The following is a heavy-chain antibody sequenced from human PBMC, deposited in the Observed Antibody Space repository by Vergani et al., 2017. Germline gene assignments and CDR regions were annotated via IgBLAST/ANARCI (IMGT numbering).Heavy chain of an antibody. CDR3: AAGEEACSGGSCYGYYCGMDV. CDR2: IVVGSGNT. D-gene: IGHD2-15*01. CDR1: GFTFTSSA. J-gene: IGHJ6*02. Sequence: QLVQSGAEVKKPGASVKVSCKASGFTFTSSAMQWVRPARGQRLEWIGWIVVGSGNTNYAQKFQERVTITRDMSTSTAYMELSSLRSEDTAVYYCAAGEEACSGGSCYGYYCGMDVWGQGTTVTVSS. V-gene: IGHV1-58*02.